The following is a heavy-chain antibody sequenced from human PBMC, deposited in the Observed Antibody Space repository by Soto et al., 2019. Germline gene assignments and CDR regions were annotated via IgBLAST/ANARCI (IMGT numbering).Heavy chain of an antibody. J-gene: IGHJ6*03. D-gene: IGHD6-6*01. Sequence: SETLSLTCTVSGGSISSSSYYWGWIRQPPGKGLEWIGSIYYSGSTYYNPSLKSRVTISVDTSKNQFSLKLSSVTAADTAVYYCAGSSIAARYYMDVWGKGTTVTVSS. CDR3: AGSSIAARYYMDV. CDR1: GGSISSSSYY. CDR2: IYYSGST. V-gene: IGHV4-39*01.